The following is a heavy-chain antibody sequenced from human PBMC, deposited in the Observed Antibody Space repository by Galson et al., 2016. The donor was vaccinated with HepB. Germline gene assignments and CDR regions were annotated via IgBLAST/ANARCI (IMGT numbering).Heavy chain of an antibody. J-gene: IGHJ6*02. CDR3: ARRGSGWYLPPRKYYYGMDV. CDR1: GDSVASNSAA. CDR2: TYYNSKWYY. Sequence: CAISGDSVASNSAAWNWIRQSPSRGLEWLGRTYYNSKWYYDYATSVKGRITINPDTSKNHFSLQLTSVTPEDMAVYYCARRGSGWYLPPRKYYYGMDVWGQGTTATVAS. D-gene: IGHD6-19*01. V-gene: IGHV6-1*01.